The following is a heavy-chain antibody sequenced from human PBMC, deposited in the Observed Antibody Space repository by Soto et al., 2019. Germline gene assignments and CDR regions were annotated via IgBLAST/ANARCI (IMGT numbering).Heavy chain of an antibody. J-gene: IGHJ3*02. D-gene: IGHD2-8*01. CDR3: AKDATAVNGVWDPFDM. CDR1: GFTFSAYA. V-gene: IGHV3-23*01. CDR2: VGGSDTDK. Sequence: EVQLLESGGGVVQPGGSLRLSCAASGFTFSAYAMSWVRQAPWKGLQWVSGVGGSDTDKHYADSVRGRFTVSRDNFKNTLYLQMNSLRADDTAVYYCAKDATAVNGVWDPFDMWGQGTEVSVSS.